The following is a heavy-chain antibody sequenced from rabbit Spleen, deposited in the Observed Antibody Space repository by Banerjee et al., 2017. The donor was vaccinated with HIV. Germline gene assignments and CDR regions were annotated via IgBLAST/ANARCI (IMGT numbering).Heavy chain of an antibody. V-gene: IGHV1S45*01. J-gene: IGHJ4*01. CDR3: ARHAGYAGYGYSTLDL. D-gene: IGHD8-1*01. CDR1: GFSFSSNW. Sequence: LEESGGGLVKPGGSLTLTCTVSGFSFSSNWICWVRQAPGKGLEWIACIDTNDGDTDYANWPKGRFTISKTSSTTVTLQMTSLTAADTATYFCARHAGYAGYGYSTLDLWGPGTLVTVS. CDR2: IDTNDGDT.